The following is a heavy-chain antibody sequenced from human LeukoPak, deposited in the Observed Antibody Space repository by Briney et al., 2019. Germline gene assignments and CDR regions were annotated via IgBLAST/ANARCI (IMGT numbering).Heavy chain of an antibody. CDR3: ARDASGYESDGMDV. Sequence: GGSLRLPCAASGFTFSSYGMHWVRQAPGKGLEWVAVIWYDGSNKYYADSVKGRFTISRDNSKNTLYLQMNSLRAEDTAVYYCARDASGYESDGMDVWGQGTTVTVSS. J-gene: IGHJ6*02. V-gene: IGHV3-33*01. CDR2: IWYDGSNK. CDR1: GFTFSSYG. D-gene: IGHD5-12*01.